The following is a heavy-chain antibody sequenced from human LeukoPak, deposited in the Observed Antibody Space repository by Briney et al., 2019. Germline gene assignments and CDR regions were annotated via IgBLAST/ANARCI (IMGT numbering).Heavy chain of an antibody. D-gene: IGHD3-10*01. CDR2: IYYSGST. J-gene: IGHJ5*02. CDR1: GGSISSCY. CDR3: ARAKERFGEFVP. V-gene: IGHV4-59*01. Sequence: SETLSLTCTVSGGSISSCYCCWIWIPPRTGQEWIGSIYYSGSTNYNLSLKSRVTISVDTSKNQFSLKLSSVTAADTAVYYCARAKERFGEFVPWGQGTLVTVSS.